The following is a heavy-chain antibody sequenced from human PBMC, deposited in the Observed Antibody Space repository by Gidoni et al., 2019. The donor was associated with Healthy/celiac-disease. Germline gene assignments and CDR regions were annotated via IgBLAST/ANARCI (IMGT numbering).Heavy chain of an antibody. D-gene: IGHD3-22*01. V-gene: IGHV3-23*01. J-gene: IGHJ6*03. Sequence: EVQLLESGGGLVQPGGSLRLSCAASGFTFSSYDMSWVRQAPGKGLEWVSAISGSGGSTYYADSVKGRFTISRDNSKNTLYLQMNSLRAEDTAVYYCAKYYYDSSGYYSYYYYYMDVWGKGTTVTVSS. CDR3: AKYYYDSSGYYSYYYYYMDV. CDR1: GFTFSSYD. CDR2: ISGSGGST.